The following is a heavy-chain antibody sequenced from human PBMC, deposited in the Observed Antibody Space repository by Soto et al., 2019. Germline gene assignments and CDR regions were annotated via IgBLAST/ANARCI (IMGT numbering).Heavy chain of an antibody. CDR3: ARDGGDSWYFDL. Sequence: PSETLSLTCAVSGASISSSYYWSWIRQPPGKGLEWIGYIYYSGSTNYNPSLKSRVTISVDTSKNQFSLKLSSVTAADTAVYYCARDGGDSWYFDLWGRGALVTVSS. J-gene: IGHJ2*01. V-gene: IGHV4-61*01. CDR1: GASISSSYY. CDR2: IYYSGST. D-gene: IGHD3-16*01.